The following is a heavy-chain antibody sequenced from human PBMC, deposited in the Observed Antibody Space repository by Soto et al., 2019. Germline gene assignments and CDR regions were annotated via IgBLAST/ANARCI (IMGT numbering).Heavy chain of an antibody. D-gene: IGHD2-15*01. V-gene: IGHV1-69*13. J-gene: IGHJ6*02. Sequence: SVKVSCKTSGGSFSTYGITWVRQAPGQGLEWMGEIIPIIGTANYTQKFQGRVTITADEPTSTAYMDLSSLRSEDTAVYYCARLSKPAGYCSGDGCLYYYGMDVWGQGTTVTVSS. CDR2: IIPIIGTA. CDR3: ARLSKPAGYCSGDGCLYYYGMDV. CDR1: GGSFSTYG.